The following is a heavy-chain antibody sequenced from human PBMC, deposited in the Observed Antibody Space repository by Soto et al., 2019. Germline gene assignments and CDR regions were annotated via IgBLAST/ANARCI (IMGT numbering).Heavy chain of an antibody. CDR1: GYTFTSYY. V-gene: IGHV1-46*01. Sequence: ASVKVSCKASGYTFTSYYMHWVRQAPGQGLEWMGIINPSGGSTSYAQKFQGRVTMTRDTSTSTVYMELSSLRSEDTAVYYCARHRPIYDISAGSPYGMDVWGQGTTVTVSS. CDR2: INPSGGST. CDR3: ARHRPIYDISAGSPYGMDV. J-gene: IGHJ6*02. D-gene: IGHD3-9*01.